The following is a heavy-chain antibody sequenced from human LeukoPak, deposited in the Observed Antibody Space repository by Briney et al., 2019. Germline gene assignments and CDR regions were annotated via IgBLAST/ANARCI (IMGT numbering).Heavy chain of an antibody. V-gene: IGHV3-23*01. CDR3: ARPFRQFDSSSSYYSFDL. D-gene: IGHD3-22*01. CDR2: ISGSVAYT. CDR1: GFTFSSYA. J-gene: IGHJ5*02. Sequence: GGSLPLSCAASGFTFSSYAMTWVRQAPCEGLDWASAISGSVAYTQYADSSKGRFTISRDNSKNALFLQMNSLRAEDTAVYYCARPFRQFDSSSSYYSFDLWGRGTVVTVSS.